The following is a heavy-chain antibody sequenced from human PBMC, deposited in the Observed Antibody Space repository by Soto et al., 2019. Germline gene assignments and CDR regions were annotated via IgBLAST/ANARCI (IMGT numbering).Heavy chain of an antibody. CDR2: INAGNGNT. D-gene: IGHD4-4*01. CDR3: AREKVTTTYYYYYYMDV. Sequence: ASVKVSCEACGDSFTSYAMHWVRQAPGQRLEWMGWINAGNGNTKYSQKFQGRVTITRDTSASTAYMELSSLRSEDTAVYYCAREKVTTTYYYYYYMDVWGKGTTVTVSS. J-gene: IGHJ6*03. CDR1: GDSFTSYA. V-gene: IGHV1-3*01.